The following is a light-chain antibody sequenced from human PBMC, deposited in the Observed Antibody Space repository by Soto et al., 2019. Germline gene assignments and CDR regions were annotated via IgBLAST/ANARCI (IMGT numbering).Light chain of an antibody. V-gene: IGKV3-20*01. Sequence: EIVLTQSPGTLSLSPGERATLSCRASQSVTGTYLAWYQQKPGQAPRLLIYGASSRATGIPDRFSGSGSGTDFTLTISRLEPEDFAVYYCQQYGSSPITFGQGTRLEIK. CDR3: QQYGSSPIT. CDR1: QSVTGTY. J-gene: IGKJ5*01. CDR2: GAS.